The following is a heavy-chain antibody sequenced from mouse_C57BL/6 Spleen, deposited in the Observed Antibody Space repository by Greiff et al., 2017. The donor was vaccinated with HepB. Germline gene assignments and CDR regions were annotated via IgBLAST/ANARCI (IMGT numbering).Heavy chain of an antibody. CDR2: IYPGDGDT. CDR1: GYAFSSYW. J-gene: IGHJ3*01. Sequence: VQLQQSGAELVKPGASVKISCKASGYAFSSYWMNWVKQRPGKGLEWIGQIYPGDGDTNYNGKFKGKATLTADKSSSTAYMQLSSLTSEDSAVYFCAREGDDYDWFAYWGQGTLVTVSA. V-gene: IGHV1-80*01. CDR3: AREGDDYDWFAY. D-gene: IGHD2-4*01.